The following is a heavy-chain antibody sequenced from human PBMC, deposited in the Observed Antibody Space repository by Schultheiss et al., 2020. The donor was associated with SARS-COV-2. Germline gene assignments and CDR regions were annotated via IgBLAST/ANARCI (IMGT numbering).Heavy chain of an antibody. V-gene: IGHV3-30*03. Sequence: GGSLRLSCAASGFTFSSYGMHWVRQAPGKGLEWVAVISYDGSNKYYADSVKGRFTISRDNSKNTLYLQMNSLRAEDTAVYYCASTRTWYFDYWGQGTLVTVSS. CDR2: ISYDGSNK. CDR3: ASTRTWYFDY. J-gene: IGHJ4*02. CDR1: GFTFSSYG. D-gene: IGHD3-16*01.